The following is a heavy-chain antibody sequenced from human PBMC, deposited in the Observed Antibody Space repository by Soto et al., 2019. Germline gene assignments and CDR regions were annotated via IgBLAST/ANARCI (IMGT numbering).Heavy chain of an antibody. CDR2: IYRTGST. CDR3: ASRDPGTSAEY. Sequence: PSETLSLTCAVSGGSFTSNNWWTWVRQPPGQGLEWIGEIYRTGSTNYNPSLKSRVTISLDKSENQFSLKVTSLTAADTAVYYCASRDPGTSAEYWGQGTLVTVSS. J-gene: IGHJ4*02. CDR1: GGSFTSNNW. D-gene: IGHD1-7*01. V-gene: IGHV4-4*02.